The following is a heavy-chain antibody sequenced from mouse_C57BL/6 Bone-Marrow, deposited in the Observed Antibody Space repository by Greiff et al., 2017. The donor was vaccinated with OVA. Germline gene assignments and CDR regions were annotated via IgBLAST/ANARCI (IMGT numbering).Heavy chain of an antibody. J-gene: IGHJ1*03. CDR1: GYTFTSYW. Sequence: QVQLKESGAELVKPGASVKLSCKASGYTFTSYWMHWVKQRHGQGLEWIGMIHPNSGSTNYNEKFKSNATLTVDKSSSTAYMQLSSLTSEDSAVYYCARFAYGSSYWYVDVWGTGTTVTVSS. CDR2: IHPNSGST. D-gene: IGHD1-1*01. CDR3: ARFAYGSSYWYVDV. V-gene: IGHV1-64*01.